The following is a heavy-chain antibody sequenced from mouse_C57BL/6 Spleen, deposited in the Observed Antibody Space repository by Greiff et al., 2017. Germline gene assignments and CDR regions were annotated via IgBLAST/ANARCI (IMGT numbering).Heavy chain of an antibody. Sequence: VKLMESGPELVKPGASVKISCKASGYAFSSSWMNWVKQRPGKGLEWIGRIYPGDGDTNYNGKFKGKATLTADKSSSTAYMQLSSLTSEDSAVYFCARGDSQIAMDYWGQGTSVTVSS. CDR1: GYAFSSSW. V-gene: IGHV1-82*01. CDR2: IYPGDGDT. J-gene: IGHJ4*01. D-gene: IGHD3-3*01. CDR3: ARGDSQIAMDY.